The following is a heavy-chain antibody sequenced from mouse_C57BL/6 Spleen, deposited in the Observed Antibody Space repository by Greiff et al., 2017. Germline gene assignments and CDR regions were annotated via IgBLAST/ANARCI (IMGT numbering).Heavy chain of an antibody. CDR2: ISSGGSYT. Sequence: EVKLMESGGDLVKPGGSLKLSCAASGFTFSSYGMSWVRQTPDKRLEWVATISSGGSYTYYPDSVKGRFTISRDNAKNTLYLQMSSLKSEDTAMYYCARRELGREYFDVWGTGTTVTVSS. D-gene: IGHD4-1*01. CDR1: GFTFSSYG. J-gene: IGHJ1*03. CDR3: ARRELGREYFDV. V-gene: IGHV5-6*02.